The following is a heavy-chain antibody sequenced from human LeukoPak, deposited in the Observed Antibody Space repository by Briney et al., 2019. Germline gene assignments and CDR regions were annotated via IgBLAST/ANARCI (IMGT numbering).Heavy chain of an antibody. V-gene: IGHV3-33*01. CDR2: IWSDGSNR. CDR3: ARDAQRGFDYSNSLKY. J-gene: IGHJ4*01. D-gene: IGHD4-11*01. CDR1: GFIFSHYG. Sequence: PGGSLRLSCAASGFIFSHYGMHWVRQAPGKGLEWVAVIWSDGSNRFYAGSVKGRFTISGDNSQNTLFLQMNSLRAEDTAMYYCARDAQRGFDYSNSLKYWGHGTLVTVSS.